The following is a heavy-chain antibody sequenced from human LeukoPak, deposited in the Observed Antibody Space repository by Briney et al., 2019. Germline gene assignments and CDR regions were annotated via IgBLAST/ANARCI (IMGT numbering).Heavy chain of an antibody. CDR1: GFTFSSYG. J-gene: IGHJ6*02. CDR2: ISYDGSNK. CDR3: ARNEYSSTYYYYYGMDV. Sequence: GGSLRLSCAASGFTFSSYGMHWVRQAPGKGLEWVAVISYDGSNKYYADSVKGRLTISRDNSKNTLYLQMNSLRAEDTAVYYCARNEYSSTYYYYYGMDVWGQGTTVTVSS. V-gene: IGHV3-30*03. D-gene: IGHD6-6*01.